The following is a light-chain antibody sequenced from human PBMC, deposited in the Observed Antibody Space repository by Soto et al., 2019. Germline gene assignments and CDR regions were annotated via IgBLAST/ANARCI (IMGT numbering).Light chain of an antibody. J-gene: IGLJ3*02. CDR2: EVS. V-gene: IGLV2-23*02. CDR1: SSDVGSYNF. Sequence: QSALTQPASVSGSPGQSITISCTGTSSDVGSYNFVSWYQQHPGKAPKLMMYEVSKRPSGVSNGFSGAKSGNTASLTISGLQAEDEADYYCCSYAGSSTWVFGGGTKLTVL. CDR3: CSYAGSSTWV.